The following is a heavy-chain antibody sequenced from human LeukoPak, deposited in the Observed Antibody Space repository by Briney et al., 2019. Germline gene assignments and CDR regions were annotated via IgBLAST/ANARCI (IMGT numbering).Heavy chain of an antibody. D-gene: IGHD1-26*01. J-gene: IGHJ4*02. Sequence: PSETLSLTCTVSGGSIGSSSYYWGWIRQPPGKALEWIGSIYYSGSTYYNPSLKSRVTISVDTSKNQFSLKLRSVTAADTAVYFCARHDYSGSYFGAGSYFDYWGQGTLVTVSS. CDR3: ARHDYSGSYFGAGSYFDY. CDR2: IYYSGST. CDR1: GGSIGSSSYY. V-gene: IGHV4-39*01.